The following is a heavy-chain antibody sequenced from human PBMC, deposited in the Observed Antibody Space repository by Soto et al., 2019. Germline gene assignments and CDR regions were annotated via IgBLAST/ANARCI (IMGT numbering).Heavy chain of an antibody. J-gene: IGHJ6*02. Sequence: QVQLVESGGGVVQPGRSLRLSCAASGFTFSSYGMHWVRQAPGKGLEWVAVIWYDGSNKYYADSVKGRFTISRDNSKNTLDLQMNSLRAEDTAVYYCAREELGFAENYYYGMDVWGQGTTVTVSS. CDR3: AREELGFAENYYYGMDV. V-gene: IGHV3-33*01. D-gene: IGHD7-27*01. CDR1: GFTFSSYG. CDR2: IWYDGSNK.